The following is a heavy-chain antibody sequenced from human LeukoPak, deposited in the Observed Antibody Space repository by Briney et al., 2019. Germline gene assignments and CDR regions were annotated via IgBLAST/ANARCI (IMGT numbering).Heavy chain of an antibody. V-gene: IGHV5-51*01. CDR2: IYPGDSDT. D-gene: IGHD1-26*01. CDR1: GYSFTSYW. J-gene: IGHJ4*02. CDR3: ARQSGSYYYPFDY. Sequence: GESLKISCKGSGYSFTSYWIAWVRQMPGKGLEYMGIIYPGDSDTRYSPSFQGQVTISADKSISTAYLQWSSLKASDTAMYYCARQSGSYYYPFDYWGQGTLVTVSS.